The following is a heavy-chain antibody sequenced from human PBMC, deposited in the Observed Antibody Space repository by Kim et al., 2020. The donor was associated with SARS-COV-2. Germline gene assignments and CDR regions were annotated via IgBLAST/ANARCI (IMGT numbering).Heavy chain of an antibody. Sequence: DSVKGRFTISRDNSKNMLYLQMSSLRAEDTAVYYCVKVSRRYESTGYYDYWGQGTLVTVSS. D-gene: IGHD3-22*01. CDR3: VKVSRRYESTGYYDY. J-gene: IGHJ4*02. V-gene: IGHV3-64D*09.